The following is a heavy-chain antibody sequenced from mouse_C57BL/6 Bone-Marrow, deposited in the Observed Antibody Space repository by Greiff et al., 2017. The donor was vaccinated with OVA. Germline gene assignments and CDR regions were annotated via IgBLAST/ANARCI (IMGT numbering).Heavy chain of an antibody. Sequence: VQGVESGAELMKPGASVKLSCKATGYTFTGYWIEWVKQRPGHGLEWIGEILPGSGSTNYNEKFKGKATFTADTSSNTAYMQLSSLTTEDSAIYYCAETSSGNFDDWGQGTTLTVSS. CDR1: GYTFTGYW. D-gene: IGHD3-2*02. CDR2: ILPGSGST. V-gene: IGHV1-9*01. CDR3: AETSSGNFDD. J-gene: IGHJ2*01.